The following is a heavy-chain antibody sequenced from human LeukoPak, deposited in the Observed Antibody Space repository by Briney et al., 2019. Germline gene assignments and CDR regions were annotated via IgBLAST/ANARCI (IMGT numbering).Heavy chain of an antibody. J-gene: IGHJ3*01. Sequence: GASVKISCKASGYTFTDFHMHWVRQAPGQGLEWMAWITPSSGGTNYAQEFLGRVTLTRNTSISTAYMELSSLRSDDTAVYYCAREVTTGGSYTFDVWGQGTMVTVSS. CDR3: AREVTTGGSYTFDV. D-gene: IGHD4-17*01. CDR1: GYTFTDFH. CDR2: ITPSSGGT. V-gene: IGHV1-2*02.